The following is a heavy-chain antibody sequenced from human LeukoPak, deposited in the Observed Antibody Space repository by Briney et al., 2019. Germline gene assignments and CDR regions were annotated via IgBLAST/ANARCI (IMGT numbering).Heavy chain of an antibody. CDR2: IKQDGSEK. V-gene: IGHV3-7*01. CDR3: ARTPGRSVVVPAAMLGPFDY. D-gene: IGHD2-2*01. Sequence: GGSLRLSCAASGFTFSSYWMSWVRQAPGKGLEWVANIKQDGSEKYYVDSVKGRFTISRDNAKNSLYLQMNSLRAEDTAVYYCARTPGRSVVVPAAMLGPFDYWGQGTLVTVSS. CDR1: GFTFSSYW. J-gene: IGHJ4*02.